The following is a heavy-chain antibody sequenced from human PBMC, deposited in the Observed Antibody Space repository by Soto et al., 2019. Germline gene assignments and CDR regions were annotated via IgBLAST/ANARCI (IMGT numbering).Heavy chain of an antibody. CDR1: GGSISSSSYY. J-gene: IGHJ5*02. CDR3: ARRAYCSGGSCQHNNWFDP. CDR2: IYYSGST. V-gene: IGHV4-39*01. Sequence: PSETLSLTCTVSGGSISSSSYYWGWIRQPPGKGLEWIGSIYYSGSTYYNPSLKSRVTISVDTSKNHFSLKLSFVTAADTAVYYCARRAYCSGGSCQHNNWFDPWGQGTLVTVSS. D-gene: IGHD2-15*01.